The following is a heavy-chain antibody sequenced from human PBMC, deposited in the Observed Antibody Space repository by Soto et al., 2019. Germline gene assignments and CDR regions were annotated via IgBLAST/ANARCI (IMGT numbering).Heavy chain of an antibody. CDR3: AKDHGAAVLWFGELN. CDR1: GFTFSSYG. V-gene: IGHV3-30*18. CDR2: ISYDGSNK. J-gene: IGHJ4*02. Sequence: QVQLVESGGGVVQPGRSLRLSCAASGFTFSSYGMHWVRQAPGKGLEWVAVISYDGSNKYYADSVKGRFTISRDNSKKTLYLQMNSLRAEDRAVYYCAKDHGAAVLWFGELNWGQGTLVTVSS. D-gene: IGHD3-10*01.